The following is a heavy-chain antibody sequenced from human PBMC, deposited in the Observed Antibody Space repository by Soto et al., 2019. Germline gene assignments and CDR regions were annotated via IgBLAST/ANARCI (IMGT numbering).Heavy chain of an antibody. Sequence: TLSLTCTVSGGSISSSSYYWGWIRQPPGKGLEWIGSIYYSGSTYYNPSLKSRVTISVDTSKNQFSLKLSSVTAADTAVYYCAREGNSSGYHSDYWGQGTLVTVSS. CDR1: GGSISSSSYY. J-gene: IGHJ4*02. V-gene: IGHV4-39*07. CDR3: AREGNSSGYHSDY. CDR2: IYYSGST. D-gene: IGHD3-22*01.